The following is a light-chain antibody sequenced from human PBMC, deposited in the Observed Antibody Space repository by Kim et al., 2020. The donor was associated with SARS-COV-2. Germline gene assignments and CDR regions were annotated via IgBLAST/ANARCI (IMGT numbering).Light chain of an antibody. J-gene: IGLJ1*01. V-gene: IGLV3-19*01. Sequence: SSELTQDPAVSVALGQTVRITCQGDSLRSYYASWYQQKPGQAPILVIYGKNNRPSGIPDRFSGSSSGNTASLTITGAQAEDEADYYCNSRDSSGHHLFGTGTKVTDL. CDR1: SLRSYY. CDR2: GKN. CDR3: NSRDSSGHHL.